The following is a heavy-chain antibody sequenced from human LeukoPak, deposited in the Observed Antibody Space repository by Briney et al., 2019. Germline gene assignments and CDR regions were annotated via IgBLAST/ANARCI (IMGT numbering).Heavy chain of an antibody. CDR3: ARHGAGWYVDY. D-gene: IGHD6-19*01. V-gene: IGHV4-59*08. CDR1: GGSISSYY. CDR2: IYYSRST. Sequence: SETLSLTCTVSGGSISSYYWSWIRQPPGKGLEWIGYIYYSRSTNYNPSLKSRVTISVDTSKNQFSLKLSSVTAADTAVYYCARHGAGWYVDYWGQGTLVTVSS. J-gene: IGHJ4*02.